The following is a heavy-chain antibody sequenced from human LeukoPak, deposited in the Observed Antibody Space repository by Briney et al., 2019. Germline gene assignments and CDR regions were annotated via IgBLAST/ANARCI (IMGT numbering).Heavy chain of an antibody. D-gene: IGHD3-9*01. V-gene: IGHV4-30-4*07. CDR2: IYYSGST. CDR1: GGSISSGGYS. Sequence: PSETLSLTCAVSGGSISSGGYSWSWIRQPPGKGLEWIGYIYYSGSTYYNPSLKSRVTISVDTSKNQFSLKLSSVTAADTAVYYCARDHYDILTGSNDAFDIWGQGTMVTVSS. CDR3: ARDHYDILTGSNDAFDI. J-gene: IGHJ3*02.